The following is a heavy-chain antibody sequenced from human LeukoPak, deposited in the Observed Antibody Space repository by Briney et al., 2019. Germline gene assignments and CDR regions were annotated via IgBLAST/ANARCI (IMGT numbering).Heavy chain of an antibody. CDR2: ISSSSSYI. CDR1: GFSFSSYN. Sequence: GGSLRLSCAASGFSFSSYNMNWVRQAPGKGLEWVSFISSSSSYIYYVDSVKGRFTISRDNAKNTVSLQMNSLRVDDTALYFCAKDVLQLVAGEYFDYWGRGTLVTVSS. D-gene: IGHD6-13*01. J-gene: IGHJ4*02. CDR3: AKDVLQLVAGEYFDY. V-gene: IGHV3-21*01.